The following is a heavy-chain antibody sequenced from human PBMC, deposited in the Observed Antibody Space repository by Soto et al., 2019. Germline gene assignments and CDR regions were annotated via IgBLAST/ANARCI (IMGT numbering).Heavy chain of an antibody. CDR1: GYTFTSYD. V-gene: IGHV1-8*01. Sequence: ASVKVSCKASGYTFTSYDINWVRQATGQGLEWMGWMNPNSGNTGYAQKLQGRVTMTRNTSISTAYMELSSLRSEDTAVYYCARDIVGGRLDAFDIWGQGTMVTVSS. J-gene: IGHJ3*02. CDR3: ARDIVGGRLDAFDI. D-gene: IGHD1-26*01. CDR2: MNPNSGNT.